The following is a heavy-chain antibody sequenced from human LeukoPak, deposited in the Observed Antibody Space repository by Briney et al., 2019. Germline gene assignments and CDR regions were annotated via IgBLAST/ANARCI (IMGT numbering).Heavy chain of an antibody. V-gene: IGHV3-30*02. CDR2: MRYDGSNR. J-gene: IGHJ6*03. CDR1: GFTFSSYG. D-gene: IGHD3-3*01. Sequence: GGSLRLSCAASGFTFSSYGMHWVRQAPGKGLEWVAFMRYDGSNRNYADSVKGRFTISRDNAKNSLYLQMNSLRAEDTAVYYCAREITWEWPPLYYMDVWGKGTTVTVSS. CDR3: AREITWEWPPLYYMDV.